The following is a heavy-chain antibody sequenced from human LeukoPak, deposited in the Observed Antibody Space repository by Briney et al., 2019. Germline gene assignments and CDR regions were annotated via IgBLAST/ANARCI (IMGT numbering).Heavy chain of an antibody. J-gene: IGHJ4*02. Sequence: GGSLRLSCAASGFTFSIYAMSWVRQAPGKGLEWVSTFSKSGTTTYYPDSVKGRFTISRDNSKNTLYLQMNSLRAEDTAVYYCAKRDTSGSYYFDSWGQGTQVTVSS. CDR3: AKRDTSGSYYFDS. CDR2: FSKSGTTT. D-gene: IGHD3-22*01. V-gene: IGHV3-23*01. CDR1: GFTFSIYA.